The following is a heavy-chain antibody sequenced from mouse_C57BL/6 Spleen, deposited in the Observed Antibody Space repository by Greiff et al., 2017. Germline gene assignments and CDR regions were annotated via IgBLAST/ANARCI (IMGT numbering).Heavy chain of an antibody. CDR2: IYPGDGDT. V-gene: IGHV1-82*01. Sequence: VQLQQSGTELVKPGASVKISCKASGYAFSSSWMNWVKQRPGKGLEWIGRIYPGDGDTNYNGKFKGKATLTADKSSSTAYMQLSSLTSEDSAVYFCARGYSNYPDYWGQGTTLTVSS. D-gene: IGHD2-5*01. CDR3: ARGYSNYPDY. CDR1: GYAFSSSW. J-gene: IGHJ2*01.